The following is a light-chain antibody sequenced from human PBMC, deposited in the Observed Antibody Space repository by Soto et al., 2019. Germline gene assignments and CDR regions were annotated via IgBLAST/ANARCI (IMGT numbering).Light chain of an antibody. CDR2: DAS. CDR1: QSLNSIY. J-gene: IGKJ5*01. V-gene: IGKV3-11*01. CDR3: QQRNNWTNT. Sequence: MVLRQSLGTLSLSPGERASLSCXASQSLNSIYLDWYQQKPGQAPWLXIYDASYRATGIPARFSGRGSGTDFTLTISSLEPEDFAVYSCQQRNNWTNTFGQGTRLDIK.